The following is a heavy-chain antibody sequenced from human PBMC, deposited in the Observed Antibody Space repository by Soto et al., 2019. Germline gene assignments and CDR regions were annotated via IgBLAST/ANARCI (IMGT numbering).Heavy chain of an antibody. CDR3: AKDFRPSPLDY. J-gene: IGHJ4*02. D-gene: IGHD6-6*01. Sequence: GGSLTLSCAASGFTFSSYAMSWVRQAPGKGLEWVSAISGSGGSTYYADSVKGPFTISRDNSKNTLYLQMNSLRAEDTAVYYCAKDFRPSPLDYWGQGTLVTVSS. CDR2: ISGSGGST. V-gene: IGHV3-23*01. CDR1: GFTFSSYA.